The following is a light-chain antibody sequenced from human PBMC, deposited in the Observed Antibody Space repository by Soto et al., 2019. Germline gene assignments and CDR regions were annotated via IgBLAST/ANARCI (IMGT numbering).Light chain of an antibody. V-gene: IGKV1-17*01. CDR1: QGIRNH. CDR2: NAF. J-gene: IGKJ1*01. CDR3: LQHDTYPLT. Sequence: DIQMTQSPSTLTESVRDRDTKTCRASQGIRNHLLGWYQQKLGKVPKCLIYNAFSLQRGVSSRFSGSGSGTEFTLTICSLEPEDFATYYCLQHDTYPLTFGQGTKVDIK.